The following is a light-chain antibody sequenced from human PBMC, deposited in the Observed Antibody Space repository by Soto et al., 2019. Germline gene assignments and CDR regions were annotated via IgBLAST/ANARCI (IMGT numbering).Light chain of an antibody. Sequence: QSVLTQPPSVSAAPGQKVTISYSGSSSNIGNNYVSWYQQLPGTAPKLLIYENNKRPSGIPDRFSGSKSGTSATLGITGLQTGDEADYYCGTWDSSLSVHYVFGTGTQLTVL. CDR1: SSNIGNNY. CDR2: ENN. J-gene: IGLJ1*01. V-gene: IGLV1-51*02. CDR3: GTWDSSLSVHYV.